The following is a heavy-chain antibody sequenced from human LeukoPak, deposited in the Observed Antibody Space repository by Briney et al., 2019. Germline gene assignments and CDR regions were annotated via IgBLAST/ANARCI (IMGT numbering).Heavy chain of an antibody. CDR1: GATFTAYA. V-gene: IGHV1-69*13. J-gene: IGHJ4*02. CDR3: ARSSRVASTSGLNY. D-gene: IGHD4-23*01. CDR2: ITPIFGAA. Sequence: GASVKVSFKATGATFTAYAIIWVRQAPGQGLEWMGEITPIFGAANYAQTFQGRVTITADESTSTVFMELSSLRSDDTAFYYCARSSRVASTSGLNYWGQGTLVTVSS.